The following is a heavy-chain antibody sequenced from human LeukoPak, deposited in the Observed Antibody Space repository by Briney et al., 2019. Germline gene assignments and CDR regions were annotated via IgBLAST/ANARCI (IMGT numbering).Heavy chain of an antibody. D-gene: IGHD3-22*01. CDR2: IYYSGST. Sequence: PSETLSLTCAVSGGSISSYYWSWIRQPAGKGPEWIGDIYYSGSTNYNPSLKSRVIISADTSKNQFSLKLSSVTAADTAVYYCARGKCDRSACCPPDYWGQGTLVTVSS. J-gene: IGHJ4*02. CDR1: GGSISSYY. V-gene: IGHV4-59*01. CDR3: ARGKCDRSACCPPDY.